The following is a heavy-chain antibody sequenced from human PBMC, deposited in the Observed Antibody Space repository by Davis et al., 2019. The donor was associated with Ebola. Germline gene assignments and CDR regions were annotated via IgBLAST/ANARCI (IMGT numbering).Heavy chain of an antibody. CDR1: GGSFSGYY. CDR3: ARGVAVAGHYYYGMDV. CDR2: INHSGST. V-gene: IGHV4-34*01. J-gene: IGHJ6*02. D-gene: IGHD6-19*01. Sequence: PSETLSLTCAVYGGSFSGYYWSWIRQPPGKGLEWIGEINHSGSTNYNPSLKSRVTISVDTSKNQFSLKLSSVTAADTAVYYCARGVAVAGHYYYGMDVWGQGTTVTVSS.